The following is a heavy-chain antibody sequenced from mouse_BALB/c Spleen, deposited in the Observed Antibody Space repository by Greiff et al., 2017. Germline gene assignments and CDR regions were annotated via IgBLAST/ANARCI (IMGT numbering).Heavy chain of an antibody. CDR3: ARNSYAMDY. CDR1: GYTFTSYW. Sequence: QVQLQQSGAELVKPGASVKLSCKASGYTFTSYWMHWVKQRPGQGLEWIGEINPSNGRTNYNEKFKSKATLTVDKSSSTAYMQLSSLTSEDSAVYYCARNSYAMDYWGQGTSVTVSS. V-gene: IGHV1S81*02. J-gene: IGHJ4*01. CDR2: INPSNGRT.